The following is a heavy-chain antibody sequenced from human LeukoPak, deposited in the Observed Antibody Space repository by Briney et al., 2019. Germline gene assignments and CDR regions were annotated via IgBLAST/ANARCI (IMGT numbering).Heavy chain of an antibody. D-gene: IGHD2/OR15-2a*01. J-gene: IGHJ4*02. CDR3: ARDLSYFDY. CDR1: GFTFSSYV. CDR2: ISYDGSNE. V-gene: IGHV3-30*14. Sequence: GGSLRLSCAASGFTFSSYVMHWVRQAPGKGLEWVAIISYDGSNEYYADSVKGRFTVSRGYSKNTLYLQMKSLRVEDTAFYYCARDLSYFDYWGQGTLVTVSS.